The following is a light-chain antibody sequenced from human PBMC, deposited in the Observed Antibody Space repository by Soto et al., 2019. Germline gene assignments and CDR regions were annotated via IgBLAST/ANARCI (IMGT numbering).Light chain of an antibody. V-gene: IGKV1-6*01. CDR3: LQHYNFPYT. CDR1: QGIGND. CDR2: AAS. Sequence: AIQMTQSPSSLSASVGDRVTITCRASQGIGNDLGWYQQRPGKAPKLLIYAASSLQSGVPSRFSGSGSGTGFTLTISSLQTEDFATYYCLQHYNFPYTFGQGTKLEIK. J-gene: IGKJ2*01.